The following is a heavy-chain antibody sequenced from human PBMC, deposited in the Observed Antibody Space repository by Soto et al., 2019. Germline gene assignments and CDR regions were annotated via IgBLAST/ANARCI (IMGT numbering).Heavy chain of an antibody. CDR3: ARHGNVAVGGTGFDY. CDR2: IHYSGST. Sequence: QVQLQESGPGLVKPSETLSLTCTVSGGSISSYYWSWIRQPPGKGLEWIGHIHYSGSTNYNPSLRGRVTMSVVTSQNQFSLKLSSVTAADTAVYYCARHGNVAVGGTGFDYWGQGTLVTVSS. CDR1: GGSISSYY. V-gene: IGHV4-59*08. J-gene: IGHJ4*02. D-gene: IGHD6-19*01.